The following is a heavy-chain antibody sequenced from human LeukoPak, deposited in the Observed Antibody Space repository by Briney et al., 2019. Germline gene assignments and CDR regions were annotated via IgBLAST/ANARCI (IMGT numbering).Heavy chain of an antibody. J-gene: IGHJ4*02. CDR3: ATEYYDSSGYYLRYFDY. V-gene: IGHV1-2*02. CDR2: INPNSGGT. Sequence: ASVKVSCKASGYAFTGYYMHWVRQAPGQGLEWMGWINPNSGGTNYAQKFQGRVTMTRDTSISAAYMELSRLRSDDTAVYYCATEYYDSSGYYLRYFDYWGQGTLVTVSS. CDR1: GYAFTGYY. D-gene: IGHD3-22*01.